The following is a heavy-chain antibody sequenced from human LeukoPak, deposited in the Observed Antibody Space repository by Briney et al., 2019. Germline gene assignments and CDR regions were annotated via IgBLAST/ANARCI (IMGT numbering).Heavy chain of an antibody. J-gene: IGHJ3*02. Sequence: GGSLRLSCTTSGFTFVDYGMSWVRQAPGKGLEWVSFIRGIAYGGTTECAASVKGRFTISRDDSKSIAYLQMNSLKTEDTAVYYCTRPRSSRGVIINPSSFDIWGQGTMVTVSS. CDR2: IRGIAYGGTT. D-gene: IGHD3-10*01. CDR3: TRPRSSRGVIINPSSFDI. CDR1: GFTFVDYG. V-gene: IGHV3-49*04.